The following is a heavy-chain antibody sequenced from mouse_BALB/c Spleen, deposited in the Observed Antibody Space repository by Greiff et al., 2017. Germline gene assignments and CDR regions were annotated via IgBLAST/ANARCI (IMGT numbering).Heavy chain of an antibody. CDR3: ARGGEYDDAFAY. D-gene: IGHD2-14*01. Sequence: EVQLVESGGGLVKPGGSLKLSCAASGFTFSDYYMYWVRQTPEKRLEWVATISDGGSYTYYPDSVKGRFTISRDNAKNNLYLQMSSLKSEDTAMYYCARGGEYDDAFAYWGQGTLVTVS. CDR1: GFTFSDYY. CDR2: ISDGGSYT. V-gene: IGHV5-4*02. J-gene: IGHJ3*01.